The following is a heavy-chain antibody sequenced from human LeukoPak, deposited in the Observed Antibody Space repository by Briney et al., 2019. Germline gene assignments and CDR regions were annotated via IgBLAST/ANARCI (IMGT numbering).Heavy chain of an antibody. CDR3: ARLMPMVLTGQRYFYHPLDV. Sequence: SETLSLTCIVSGDSVSTKYWAWVRQPPGMPLEYVGYVHYSGATDYNTSLRSRLTISMDTSRSIFSLRLSSVTAADTAVYYCARLMPMVLTGQRYFYHPLDVWGKGTTVTVSS. V-gene: IGHV4-59*08. CDR1: GDSVSTKY. CDR2: VHYSGAT. D-gene: IGHD3-9*01. J-gene: IGHJ6*04.